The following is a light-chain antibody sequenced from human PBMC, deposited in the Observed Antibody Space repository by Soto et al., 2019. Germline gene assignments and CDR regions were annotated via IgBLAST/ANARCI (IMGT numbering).Light chain of an antibody. Sequence: DIVLTQTPDTLSLSAGEGAALSCRASQSVSGIYLSWFQQRFGQPPRLLIYGAVNRATGVPDRFSGDGSGTDFTLTISRLEPEDSGVYYCQQFETSSTFGQGMKVEIK. CDR2: GAV. J-gene: IGKJ1*01. CDR3: QQFETSST. CDR1: QSVSGIY. V-gene: IGKV3-20*01.